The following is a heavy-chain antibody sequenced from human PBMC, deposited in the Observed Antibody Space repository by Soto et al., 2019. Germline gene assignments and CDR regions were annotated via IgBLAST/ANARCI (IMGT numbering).Heavy chain of an antibody. CDR2: ISSSSSYI. CDR1: GFTFSSYS. Sequence: EVQLVESGGGLVKPGGCLRLSCAASGFTFSSYSMNWVRQAPGKGLEWVSSISSSSSYIYYADSVKGRFTISRDNAKNSLYLQMNSLRAEDTAVYYCARFSTPTTVIPYWYFDLWGRGTLVTVSS. D-gene: IGHD4-17*01. J-gene: IGHJ2*01. CDR3: ARFSTPTTVIPYWYFDL. V-gene: IGHV3-21*01.